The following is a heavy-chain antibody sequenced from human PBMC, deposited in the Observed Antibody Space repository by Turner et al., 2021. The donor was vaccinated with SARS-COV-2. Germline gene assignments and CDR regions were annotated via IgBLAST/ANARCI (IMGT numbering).Heavy chain of an antibody. CDR2: IYYSGSP. J-gene: IGHJ3*02. CDR3: ATHRNRAGYRRAHWAFDI. Sequence: LQLQESGPGLVNPSETLSLPFPVSGGSISSSSSYWDRIRQPPGKGLEGNGMIYYSGSPYYKPNLKSRVTISGDMSKTQFYLKMSSVTAADRAVYDCATHRNRAGYRRAHWAFDIWGQGTMVTVSS. CDR1: GGSISSSSSY. D-gene: IGHD6-13*01. V-gene: IGHV4-39*01.